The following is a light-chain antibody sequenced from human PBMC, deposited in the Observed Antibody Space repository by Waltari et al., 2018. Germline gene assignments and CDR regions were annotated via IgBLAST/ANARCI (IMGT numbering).Light chain of an antibody. V-gene: IGLV2-18*02. CDR2: EVS. CDR1: NSDTGFHRR. J-gene: IGLJ2*01. Sequence: QSALTQPPSVSGSPGQSVTISCTGTNSDTGFHRRVSWYQQPPDTAPKLIIHEVSNRPSGVPDRFSGSKSGNTASLTISGLQAEDEADYYCASYTPYNTVVFGGGTMLTVL. CDR3: ASYTPYNTVV.